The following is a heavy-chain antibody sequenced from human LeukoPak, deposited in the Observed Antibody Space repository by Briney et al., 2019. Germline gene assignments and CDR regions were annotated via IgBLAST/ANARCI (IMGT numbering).Heavy chain of an antibody. CDR2: IYYSGST. CDR1: GGSTSSYY. Sequence: SETLSLTCTVSGGSTSSYYWSWIRQPPGKGLEWIGYIYYSGSTSYNPSLTSRVTISVDTSKNQFSLKLSSVTAADTAVYYCARVTGYMIEDYFDYWGQGILVTVSS. D-gene: IGHD3-9*01. V-gene: IGHV4-59*01. J-gene: IGHJ4*02. CDR3: ARVTGYMIEDYFDY.